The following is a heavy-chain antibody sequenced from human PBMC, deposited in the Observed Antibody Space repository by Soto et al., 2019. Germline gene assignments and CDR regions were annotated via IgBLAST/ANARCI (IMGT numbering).Heavy chain of an antibody. D-gene: IGHD2-21*02. CDR3: ATSALVVVTGYNWFDP. J-gene: IGHJ5*02. Sequence: PGESLKISCKGSGYSFTSYWISWVRQMPGKGLEWMGRIDPSDSYTNYSPSFQGHVTISADKSISTAYLQWSSLKASDTAMYYCATSALVVVTGYNWFDPWGQGTLVTVSS. CDR2: IDPSDSYT. V-gene: IGHV5-10-1*01. CDR1: GYSFTSYW.